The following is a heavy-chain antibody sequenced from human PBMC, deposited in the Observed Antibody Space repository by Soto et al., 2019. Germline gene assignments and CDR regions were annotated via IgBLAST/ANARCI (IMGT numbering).Heavy chain of an antibody. CDR1: GFTFSSYS. CDR2: ISSSSSYI. V-gene: IGHV3-21*01. CDR3: ASGLGTVTTPFDP. J-gene: IGHJ5*02. Sequence: GGSLRLSCAASGFTFSSYSMNWVRQAPGKGLEWVSSISSSSSYIYYADSVKGRFTISRDNAKNSLYLQMNSLRAEDTAVYYCASGLGTVTTPFDPWGQGTLVTVSS. D-gene: IGHD4-17*01.